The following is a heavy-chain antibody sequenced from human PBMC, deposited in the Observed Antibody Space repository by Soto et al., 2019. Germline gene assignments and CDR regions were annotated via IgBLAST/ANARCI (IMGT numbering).Heavy chain of an antibody. Sequence: EVQLLESGGGLVQPGGSLRLSCAASGFTFSSYAMSWVRQAPGKGLGWGSAISGSGGSTYYADSVKGRFTIPRDNSKNTLYLQMNSLRAEDTAVYYCAKDLLLDSSSWYDYWGQGTLVTVSS. CDR2: ISGSGGST. CDR3: AKDLLLDSSSWYDY. V-gene: IGHV3-23*01. D-gene: IGHD6-13*01. CDR1: GFTFSSYA. J-gene: IGHJ4*02.